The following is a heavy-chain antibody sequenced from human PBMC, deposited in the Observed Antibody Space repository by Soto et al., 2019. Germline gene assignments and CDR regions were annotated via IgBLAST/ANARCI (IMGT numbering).Heavy chain of an antibody. V-gene: IGHV4-59*01. D-gene: IGHD3-22*01. CDR3: ARVTTGKGGTWCDP. Sequence: SEPLSLTCTVSGGSISSYYWSWIRQPPGKGLEWIGYIYYSGSTNYNPSFKRRVTLSVDTSKNQFSLKQSSVTAADTAVYYWARVTTGKGGTWCDPWGQGTRVT. CDR1: GGSISSYY. J-gene: IGHJ5*02. CDR2: IYYSGST.